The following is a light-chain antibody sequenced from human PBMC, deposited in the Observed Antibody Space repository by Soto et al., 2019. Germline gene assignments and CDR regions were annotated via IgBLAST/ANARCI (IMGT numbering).Light chain of an antibody. Sequence: DFQMTQSPSTLSASVGDRVTITCRASQNIRSRLAWFQQKPGKAPKLLIYDASSFESGVPQRFSGSGSGTEFPLTISSLQTDDVSTYYCQQYHSYWTFGQGTKVE. CDR2: DAS. J-gene: IGKJ1*01. CDR1: QNIRSR. V-gene: IGKV1-5*01. CDR3: QQYHSYWT.